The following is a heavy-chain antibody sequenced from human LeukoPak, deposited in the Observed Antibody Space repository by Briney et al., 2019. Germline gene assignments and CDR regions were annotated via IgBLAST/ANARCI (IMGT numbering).Heavy chain of an antibody. J-gene: IGHJ5*02. CDR1: GGSISSGGYS. Sequence: SQTLSLTCTVSGGSISSGGYSWSWIRQHPGKGLEWIGYIYYSGSTYYNPSLKSRVTISVDTSKNQFSLKLSSVTAADTAVYYCARGGEYYYDSSGWFDPWGQGTLVTVSS. CDR2: IYYSGST. CDR3: ARGGEYYYDSSGWFDP. D-gene: IGHD3-22*01. V-gene: IGHV4-31*03.